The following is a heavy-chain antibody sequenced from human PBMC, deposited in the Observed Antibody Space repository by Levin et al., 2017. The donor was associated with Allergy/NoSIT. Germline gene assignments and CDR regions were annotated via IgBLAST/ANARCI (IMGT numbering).Heavy chain of an antibody. CDR1: GFTFSDYY. V-gene: IGHV3-11*01. Sequence: GGSLRLSCAASGFTFSDYYMSWIRQAPGKGLEWVSYISSSGSTIYYADSVKGRFTISRDNAKNSLYLQMNSLRAEDTAVYYCARENIYYGSGSYYGTFGYWGQGTLVTVSS. J-gene: IGHJ4*02. D-gene: IGHD3-10*01. CDR2: ISSSGSTI. CDR3: ARENIYYGSGSYYGTFGY.